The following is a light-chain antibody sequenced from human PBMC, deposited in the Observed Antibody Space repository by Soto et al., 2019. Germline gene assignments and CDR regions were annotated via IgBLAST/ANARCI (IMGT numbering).Light chain of an antibody. CDR3: QKYSSVPF. Sequence: IQMTKSPTSLSASVGDRVTITCRASQDIRNLVAWYQQKPGKAPKRLIYAASTLKSGGPTWFSGSVSGTDITLTINSLQPEDVATYSCQKYSSVPFFGPGTKVDIK. CDR2: AAS. CDR1: QDIRNL. J-gene: IGKJ3*01. V-gene: IGKV1-27*01.